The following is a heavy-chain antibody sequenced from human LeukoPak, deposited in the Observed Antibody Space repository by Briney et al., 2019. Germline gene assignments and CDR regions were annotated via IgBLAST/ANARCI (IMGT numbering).Heavy chain of an antibody. J-gene: IGHJ4*02. Sequence: SETLSLTCTVSGGSISSSSYYWGWIRQPPGKGLEWIGSIYYSGSTYYNPSLKSRVTISVDTSKNQFSLKLSSVTAADTAVYYCARQGVYYYDRVDYWGQGTLVTVFS. CDR3: ARQGVYYYDRVDY. CDR1: GGSISSSSYY. CDR2: IYYSGST. V-gene: IGHV4-39*01. D-gene: IGHD3-22*01.